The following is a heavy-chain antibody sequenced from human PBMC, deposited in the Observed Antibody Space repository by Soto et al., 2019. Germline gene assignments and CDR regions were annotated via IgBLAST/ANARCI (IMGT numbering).Heavy chain of an antibody. CDR1: GYTFTSCG. CDR3: ARVGGGFPLMGV. Sequence: ASVKVSCKASGYTFTSCGISWVRQAPGQGLEWMGCISAYNGNTNYAQNLQGRVTMTTDTSTSTAYMELRSLRSDDTAVYYCARVGGGFPLMGVWSQGTTVTVSS. J-gene: IGHJ6*02. CDR2: ISAYNGNT. V-gene: IGHV1-18*01. D-gene: IGHD3-16*01.